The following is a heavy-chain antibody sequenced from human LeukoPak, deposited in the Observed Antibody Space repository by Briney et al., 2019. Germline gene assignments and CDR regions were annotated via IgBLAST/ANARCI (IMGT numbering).Heavy chain of an antibody. Sequence: GGALRLSCAASGFTFSSYSMNWVRQAPGKGLEWVSSISSSSSYIYYADSVKGRFTISRDNANNSLYLQMNSLRAEDTAVYYCARDRAYSSSRYYFDYWGQGTLATVSS. CDR1: GFTFSSYS. CDR2: ISSSSSYI. D-gene: IGHD6-13*01. V-gene: IGHV3-21*01. J-gene: IGHJ4*02. CDR3: ARDRAYSSSRYYFDY.